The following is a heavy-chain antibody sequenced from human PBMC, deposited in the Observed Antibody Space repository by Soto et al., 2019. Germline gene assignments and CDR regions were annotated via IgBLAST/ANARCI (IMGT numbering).Heavy chain of an antibody. CDR1: GYTFTSYV. J-gene: IGHJ4*02. Sequence: ASVKGSCKAAGYTFTSYVISWVRQAPGQGLEWMGWISAHNGNKKYAQKLQGRVTMTTDTSTSTAYMELRSLRSDDTAVYYCARDNLWDSCYEFDYWGQGTQVTVSS. V-gene: IGHV1-18*01. CDR3: ARDNLWDSCYEFDY. CDR2: ISAHNGNK. D-gene: IGHD2-2*01.